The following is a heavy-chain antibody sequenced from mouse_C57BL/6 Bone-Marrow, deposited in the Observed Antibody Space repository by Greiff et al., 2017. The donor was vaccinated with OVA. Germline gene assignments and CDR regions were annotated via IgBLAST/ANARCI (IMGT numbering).Heavy chain of an antibody. CDR3: ARALAGTSMDY. D-gene: IGHD4-1*01. V-gene: IGHV3-6*01. CDR2: ISYNGNN. J-gene: IGHJ4*01. Sequence: VQLVESGPGLVKPSQSLSLTCSVTGYYIPSVYYWNWIRQFPGNTLDWMGYISYNGNNNYNPSLKNRISITRDTAKNQFFLKLNSVTTEDTATYYCARALAGTSMDYWGQGTSVTVSS. CDR1: GYYIPSVYY.